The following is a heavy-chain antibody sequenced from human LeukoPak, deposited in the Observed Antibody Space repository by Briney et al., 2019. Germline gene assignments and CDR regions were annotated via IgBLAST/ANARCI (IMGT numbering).Heavy chain of an antibody. D-gene: IGHD3-16*01. CDR2: ISGSGGST. V-gene: IGHV3-23*01. CDR3: AKGYYDYVWGSYYFDY. Sequence: GGSLRLSCAASGFTFSSYAMSWVRQAPGKGLEWVSAISGSGGSTYYADSVKGRFTISRDNSRDTLYLQINSLRAEDTAVYYCAKGYYDYVWGSYYFDYWGQGTLVTVSS. CDR1: GFTFSSYA. J-gene: IGHJ4*02.